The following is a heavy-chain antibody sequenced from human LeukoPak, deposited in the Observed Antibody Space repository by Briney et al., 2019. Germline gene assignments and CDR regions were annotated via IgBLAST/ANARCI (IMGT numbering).Heavy chain of an antibody. CDR3: ARTGMDCNGGKGYPFYYMGG. J-gene: IGHJ6*03. CDR2: ISGSGGST. CDR1: GFSFSTYG. Sequence: GGTLRLSCAASGFSFSTYGMNWVRRAPGKGLEWVSTISGSGGSTYYADSVKGRCIVSRDNSKKTLHLQMNNLRAEDTAVYYFARTGMDCNGGKGYPFYYMGGWGKGT. V-gene: IGHV3-23*01. D-gene: IGHD2-15*01.